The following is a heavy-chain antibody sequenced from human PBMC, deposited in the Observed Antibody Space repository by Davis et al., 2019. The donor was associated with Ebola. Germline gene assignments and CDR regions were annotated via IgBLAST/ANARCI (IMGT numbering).Heavy chain of an antibody. CDR2: ITRDESST. Sequence: PAGSLTLSCAASGFTFSSYCMHLVPQVPGKGLEWVSRITRDESSTSYADSVKCRFTISRDNAKNTLYLHMNSLRAEDTAVYYCARNPGGANGMDVWGQGTTVTVSS. CDR3: ARNPGGANGMDV. CDR1: GFTFSSYC. D-gene: IGHD1-26*01. J-gene: IGHJ6*02. V-gene: IGHV3-74*01.